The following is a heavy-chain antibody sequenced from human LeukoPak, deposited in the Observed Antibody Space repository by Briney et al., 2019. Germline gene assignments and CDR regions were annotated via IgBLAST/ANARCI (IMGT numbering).Heavy chain of an antibody. Sequence: ASVKVSCKASGYTFTGYYMHWVRRAPGQGLEWMGRINPNSGGTNYAQKFQGRVTMTRDTSISTAYMELSSLRSEDTAVYYCARDLGSSSSDYWGQGTLVTVSS. J-gene: IGHJ4*02. CDR1: GYTFTGYY. D-gene: IGHD6-6*01. V-gene: IGHV1-2*06. CDR3: ARDLGSSSSDY. CDR2: INPNSGGT.